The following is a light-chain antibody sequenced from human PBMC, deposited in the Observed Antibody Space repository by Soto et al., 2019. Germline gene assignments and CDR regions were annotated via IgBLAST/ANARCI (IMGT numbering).Light chain of an antibody. CDR1: SSDIGTYDH. Sequence: QSVLTQPASVSGSPGQSITLSCSGTSSDIGTYDHVAWFQQFQGKTPKLVIYSVSDRPSGVSYRFSGSKSGNTASLTISGPQADDEADYYCISYTVSRSYVFGTGTKVTVL. J-gene: IGLJ1*01. CDR3: ISYTVSRSYV. V-gene: IGLV2-14*01. CDR2: SVS.